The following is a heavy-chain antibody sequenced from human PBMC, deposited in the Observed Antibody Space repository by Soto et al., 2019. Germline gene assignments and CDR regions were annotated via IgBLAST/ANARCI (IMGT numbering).Heavy chain of an antibody. CDR1: GFTFADYP. CDR2: IRSKIHGGTT. J-gene: IGHJ3*02. Sequence: EVQLVESGGGLEQPGRSLRLSCTTSGFTFADYPMSWFRQAPGEGLQWVGFIRSKIHGGTTEYAAAVKGRFTILRDDCKSIAYLQMNSLRTEDTALYYCARASATQGEVTTPLEGDICGQGTMVTFSS. V-gene: IGHV3-49*03. CDR3: ARASATQGEVTTPLEGDI. D-gene: IGHD2-21*02.